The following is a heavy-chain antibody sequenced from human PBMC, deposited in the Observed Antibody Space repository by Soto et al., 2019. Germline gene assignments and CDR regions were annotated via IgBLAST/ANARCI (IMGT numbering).Heavy chain of an antibody. V-gene: IGHV4-59*01. J-gene: IGHJ6*02. CDR2: IYYSGST. D-gene: IGHD3-10*01. CDR3: ARDTGGYYYGSGAYGMDV. Sequence: SETLSLTCTVSGGSISSYYWSWIRQPPGKGLEWIGYIYYSGSTNYNPSLKSRVTISVDTSENQFSLKLSSVTAADTAVYYCARDTGGYYYGSGAYGMDVWGQGTTVTVSS. CDR1: GGSISSYY.